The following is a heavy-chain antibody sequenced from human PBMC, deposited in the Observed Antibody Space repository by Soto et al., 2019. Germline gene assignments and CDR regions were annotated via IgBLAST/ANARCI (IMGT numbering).Heavy chain of an antibody. Sequence: QVQLQESGPGLMKPSETLSLTCTVSGGSITSDYWIWIRQPPGQGLEWIGYIYYSGNTNFNPSLTSRATISVDTSKKQFSLNLSSVTAADTAVYYCARHFRRDSVSTPFDFWGQGTLVTVSS. CDR3: ARHFRRDSVSTPFDF. CDR2: IYYSGNT. CDR1: GGSITSDY. V-gene: IGHV4-59*08. D-gene: IGHD3-10*01. J-gene: IGHJ4*02.